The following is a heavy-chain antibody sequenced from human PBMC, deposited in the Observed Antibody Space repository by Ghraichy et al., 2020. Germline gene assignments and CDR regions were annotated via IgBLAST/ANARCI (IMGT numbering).Heavy chain of an antibody. CDR1: GGSVSSGSYY. V-gene: IGHV4-61*01. D-gene: IGHD2/OR15-2a*01. CDR2: IFHTGPT. Sequence: ESLNISCTVSGGSVSSGSYYWSWIRQPPGKGLEWLGYIFHTGPTNYNPSLTGRVTISVDTSRNQFSLKVRSVTAADTAVYYCARDVIGGHEFDYWGQGTLVTVSS. J-gene: IGHJ4*02. CDR3: ARDVIGGHEFDY.